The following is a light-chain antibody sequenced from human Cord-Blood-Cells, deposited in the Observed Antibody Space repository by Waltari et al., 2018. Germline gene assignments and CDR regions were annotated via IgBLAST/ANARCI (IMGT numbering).Light chain of an antibody. J-gene: IGKJ3*01. V-gene: IGKV1-5*03. CDR3: QQYNSYSGFT. Sequence: DIQMTQSPSTLSASVGDRVTITCRASPSISSWLAWYQQKPGKAPKLLIYKASSLESGVPSRLSGSGSGTEFTLTISSLQPDDFATYYCQQYNSYSGFTFGPGTKVDIK. CDR1: PSISSW. CDR2: KAS.